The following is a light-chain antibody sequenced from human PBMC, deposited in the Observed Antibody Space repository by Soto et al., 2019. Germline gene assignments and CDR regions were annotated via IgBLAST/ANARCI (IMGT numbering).Light chain of an antibody. CDR1: QSVRSN. CDR3: QQYNNWPRT. CDR2: GAS. Sequence: EIVMTQSPATLSVPPGERATVSCRASQSVRSNLAWYQQKPGQAPRLRSEGASPRATGIPARFSGSGAGTDCTRTISSLQSEDFAVYYGQQYNNWPRTVGQGTRLEIK. J-gene: IGKJ5*01. V-gene: IGKV3-15*01.